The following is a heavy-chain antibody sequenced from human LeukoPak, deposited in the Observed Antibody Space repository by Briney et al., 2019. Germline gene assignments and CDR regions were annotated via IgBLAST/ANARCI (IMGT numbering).Heavy chain of an antibody. D-gene: IGHD6-13*01. CDR2: ISWNSGSI. J-gene: IGHJ4*02. CDR3: AKDSTAAAGGVFDY. CDR1: GLTFDDYA. V-gene: IGHV3-9*03. Sequence: PGGSLRLSCAASGLTFDDYAMHWVRQAPGKGLEWVSGISWNSGSIGYADSVKGRFTISRDNAKNSLYLQMNSLRAEDMALYYCAKDSTAAAGGVFDYWGQGTLVTVSS.